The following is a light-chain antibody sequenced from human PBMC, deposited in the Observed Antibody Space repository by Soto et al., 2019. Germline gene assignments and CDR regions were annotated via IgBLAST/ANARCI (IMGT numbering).Light chain of an antibody. V-gene: IGLV6-57*04. J-gene: IGLJ3*02. CDR1: SGSIASSY. Sequence: NFMLTQPHSVSESPGETVTISCTRSSGSIASSYVQWYQQRPGSAPTTVIYEDNQRPSGVPDRFSGSIDSSSNSASLTISGLKTEDEADYYCQSYDNTHRGVFGGGTKLTVL. CDR2: EDN. CDR3: QSYDNTHRGV.